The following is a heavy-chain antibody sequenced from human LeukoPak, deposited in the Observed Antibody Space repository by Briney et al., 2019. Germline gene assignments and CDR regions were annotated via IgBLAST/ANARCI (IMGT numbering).Heavy chain of an antibody. D-gene: IGHD4-17*01. Sequence: SETLSLTCAVYGGSFSGYYWSWIRQPPGKGLEWIGEINHSGSTNYNPSLKSRVTISVDTSKNQFSLKLSSVTAADTAVYYCARHTRGPPPTVTTSKYYYYYYMDVWGKGTTVTISS. CDR3: ARHTRGPPPTVTTSKYYYYYYMDV. CDR2: INHSGST. J-gene: IGHJ6*03. CDR1: GGSFSGYY. V-gene: IGHV4-34*01.